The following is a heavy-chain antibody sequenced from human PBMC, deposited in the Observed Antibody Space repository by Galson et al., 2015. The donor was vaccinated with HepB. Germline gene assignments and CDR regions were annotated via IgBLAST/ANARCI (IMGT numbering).Heavy chain of an antibody. V-gene: IGHV2-70*04. J-gene: IGHJ4*02. Sequence: PALVKPTQTLTLTCTFSGFSLSTSGMRVSWIRQPPGKALEWLARIDWDDDKFYSTSLKTRLTISKDTSKNQVVLTMTNMDPVDTATYYCARTSSGWTYYFDYWAREPWSPSPQ. D-gene: IGHD6-19*01. CDR2: IDWDDDK. CDR1: GFSLSTSGMR. CDR3: ARTSSGWTYYFDY.